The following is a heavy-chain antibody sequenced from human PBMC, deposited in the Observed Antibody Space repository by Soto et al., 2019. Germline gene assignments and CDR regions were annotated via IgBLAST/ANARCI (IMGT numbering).Heavy chain of an antibody. CDR2: ISYDGSNK. CDR1: GFTFSSYA. D-gene: IGHD5-18*01. J-gene: IGHJ4*02. CDR3: ARAATTRPGGNTAMAYLPHY. V-gene: IGHV3-30-3*01. Sequence: GGSLRLSCAASGFTFSSYAMHWVRQAPGKGLEWVAVISYDGSNKYYADSVKGRFTISRDNPKNTLYLQMNSLRAEDTALYYCARAATTRPGGNTAMAYLPHYWGQGTLVTVSS.